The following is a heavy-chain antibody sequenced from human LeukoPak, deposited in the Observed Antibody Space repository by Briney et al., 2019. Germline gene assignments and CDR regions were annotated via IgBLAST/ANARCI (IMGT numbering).Heavy chain of an antibody. CDR2: FKPSGGST. D-gene: IGHD4-23*01. V-gene: IGHV1-46*01. Sequence: ASVKVSCKAAGYTFSSFDIHWVRQAPGQGLEWMGVFKPSGGSTTYAQKFQGRVTMTMDTSTSTVYMKLSNLRPTDTAVFYCARCGGNSVVEFDYWGQGTLVTVSS. J-gene: IGHJ4*02. CDR1: GYTFSSFD. CDR3: ARCGGNSVVEFDY.